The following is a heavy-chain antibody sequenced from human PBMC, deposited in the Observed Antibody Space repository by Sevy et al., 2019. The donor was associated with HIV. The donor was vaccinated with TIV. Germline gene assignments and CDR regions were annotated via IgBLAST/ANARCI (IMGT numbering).Heavy chain of an antibody. V-gene: IGHV3-9*01. D-gene: IGHD5-12*01. CDR2: ISWNSGSI. J-gene: IGHJ3*02. CDR3: AKDIVVEMATITYAFDI. CDR1: GFTFDDYA. Sequence: GGSLRLSCAASGFTFDDYAMHWVRQAPGKGLEWVSGISWNSGSIGYADSVKGRFTISRDNAKNSLYLQMNSLRAEDTALYYCAKDIVVEMATITYAFDIWGQGTMVTVSS.